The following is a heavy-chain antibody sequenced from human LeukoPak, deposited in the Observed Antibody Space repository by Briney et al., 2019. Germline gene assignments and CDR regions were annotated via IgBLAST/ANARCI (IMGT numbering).Heavy chain of an antibody. J-gene: IGHJ4*02. D-gene: IGHD3-22*01. CDR3: TRGYGHYDSSGYH. V-gene: IGHV3-49*04. CDR1: GFTFGDFA. Sequence: SLRLSCTASGFTFGDFAVSWVRQAPGKGLEWVGFIRSKVDAETTGYAASVKGRFTVSRDDSKSIAYLQMNSLKTEDTAVYYCTRGYGHYDSSGYHWGQGTLVTVSP. CDR2: IRSKVDAETT.